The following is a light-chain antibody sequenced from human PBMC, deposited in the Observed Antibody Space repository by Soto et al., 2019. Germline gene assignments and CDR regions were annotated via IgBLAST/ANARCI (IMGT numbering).Light chain of an antibody. CDR1: QSVSSW. J-gene: IGKJ1*01. Sequence: DIQMTQSPSTLSASVGDRVTITCRASQSVSSWLAWYQQRPGKAPKVLIYDASTLGSGVPSRFSGGGSGTEFTLTITSLQPDDFATYYCQEYTTYSRTFGQGTKVDIK. V-gene: IGKV1-5*01. CDR2: DAS. CDR3: QEYTTYSRT.